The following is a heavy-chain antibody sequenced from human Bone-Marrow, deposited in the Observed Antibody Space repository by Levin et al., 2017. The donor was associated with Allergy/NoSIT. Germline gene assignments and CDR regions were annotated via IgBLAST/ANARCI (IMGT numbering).Heavy chain of an antibody. V-gene: IGHV4-59*01. CDR3: ARDSRYTSAFEL. D-gene: IGHD2-2*02. CDR1: GGPIRNFY. J-gene: IGHJ3*01. CDR2: IYSSGST. Sequence: SETLSLTCTVSGGPIRNFYWTWIRQPPGKGLEWIGYIYSSGSTNYNPSLESRVSMSVDMSKNHFSLELRSVTAADAATYYCARDSRYTSAFELWGQETMVTVSS.